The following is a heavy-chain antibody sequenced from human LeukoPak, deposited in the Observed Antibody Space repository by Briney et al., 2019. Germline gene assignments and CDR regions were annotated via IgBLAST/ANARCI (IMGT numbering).Heavy chain of an antibody. Sequence: GRSLRLSCAASGFTLSSYGMHWVRQAPGKGLEWVAVIWYDGSNKYYADSVKGRFTISRDNSKNTLYLQMNSLRAEDTAVYYCARDIVLMVYAIRDYYYYGMDVWGQGTTVTVSS. D-gene: IGHD2-8*01. CDR2: IWYDGSNK. CDR1: GFTLSSYG. V-gene: IGHV3-33*01. J-gene: IGHJ6*02. CDR3: ARDIVLMVYAIRDYYYYGMDV.